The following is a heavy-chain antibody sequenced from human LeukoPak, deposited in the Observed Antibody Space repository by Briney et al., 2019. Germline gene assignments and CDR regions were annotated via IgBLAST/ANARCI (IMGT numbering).Heavy chain of an antibody. CDR3: ARADWDTAMIDY. CDR1: GFTFSSYS. J-gene: IGHJ4*02. Sequence: TGGSLRLSCAASGFTFSSYSMNWVRQAPGKGLEWVSSISSSSSYIYYADSVKGQFTISRDNAKNSLYLQMNSLRAEDTAVYYCARADWDTAMIDYWGQGTLVTVSS. D-gene: IGHD5-18*01. V-gene: IGHV3-21*01. CDR2: ISSSSSYI.